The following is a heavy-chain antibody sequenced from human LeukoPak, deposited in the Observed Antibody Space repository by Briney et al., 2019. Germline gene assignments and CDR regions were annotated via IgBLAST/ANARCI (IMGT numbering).Heavy chain of an antibody. J-gene: IGHJ3*02. D-gene: IGHD4-17*01. CDR3: AKVGMTTVTSDAFDI. CDR2: ISYDGSNK. V-gene: IGHV3-30*18. Sequence: PGRSLRLSCAASGFTFSSYGMHWVRQAPGKGLEWVAVISYDGSNKYYADSVKGRFTISRDNSKNTLYLQMNSLRAEDTAVYYCAKVGMTTVTSDAFDIWGQGTMVTVSS. CDR1: GFTFSSYG.